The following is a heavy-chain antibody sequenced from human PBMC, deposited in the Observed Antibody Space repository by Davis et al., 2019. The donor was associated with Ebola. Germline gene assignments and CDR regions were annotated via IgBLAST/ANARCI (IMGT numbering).Heavy chain of an antibody. D-gene: IGHD4-11*01. Sequence: ASVKVSCKASGYTFTSYYMHWVRQAPGQGLEWMGWINPNSGGTNYAQKFQGRVTMTRDTSISTAYMGLSRLRSDDTAVYYCARVGTVTTSFDYWGQGTLVTVSS. CDR2: INPNSGGT. CDR3: ARVGTVTTSFDY. CDR1: GYTFTSYY. V-gene: IGHV1-2*02. J-gene: IGHJ4*02.